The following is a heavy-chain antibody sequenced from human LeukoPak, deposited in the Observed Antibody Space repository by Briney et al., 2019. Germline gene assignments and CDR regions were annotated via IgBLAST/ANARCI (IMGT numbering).Heavy chain of an antibody. CDR1: GFTFDDYA. D-gene: IGHD2-21*02. CDR2: ISWNSGSI. V-gene: IGHV3-9*01. J-gene: IGHJ4*02. Sequence: GRSLRLSCAASGFTFDDYAMHWVRPAPGKGLEWVSGISWNSGSIGYADSVKGRFTISRDNAKNSLYLQMNSLRAEDTALYYCAKDPLAYCGGDCSFDYWGQGTLVTVSS. CDR3: AKDPLAYCGGDCSFDY.